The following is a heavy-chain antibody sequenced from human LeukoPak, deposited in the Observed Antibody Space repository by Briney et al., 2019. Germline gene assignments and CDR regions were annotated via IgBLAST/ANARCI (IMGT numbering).Heavy chain of an antibody. V-gene: IGHV4-34*01. J-gene: IGHJ3*02. Sequence: KPSETLSLTCAVCGGSFSGYYWSWIRQPPGKGLESIGEINHSGSTNYNPSLKSRVTISVDTSKNQFSLKLSSVTAADTAVYYCAREALDAFDIWGQGTMVTVSS. CDR2: INHSGST. CDR1: GGSFSGYY. CDR3: AREALDAFDI.